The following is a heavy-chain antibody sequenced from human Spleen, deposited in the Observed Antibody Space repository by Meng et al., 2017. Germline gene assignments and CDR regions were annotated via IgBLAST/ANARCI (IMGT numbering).Heavy chain of an antibody. V-gene: IGHV1-2*04. CDR3: AREVAVAGTFWFDP. D-gene: IGHD6-19*01. J-gene: IGHJ5*02. CDR2: INPNSGGT. Sequence: QVQLVQSGDEVKKPGASVKVSCKASGYTFTSYGISWVRQAPGQGLEWMGWINPNSGGTNYAQKFQGWVTMTRDTSISTAYMELSRLRSDDTAVYYCAREVAVAGTFWFDPWGQGTLVTVSS. CDR1: GYTFTSYG.